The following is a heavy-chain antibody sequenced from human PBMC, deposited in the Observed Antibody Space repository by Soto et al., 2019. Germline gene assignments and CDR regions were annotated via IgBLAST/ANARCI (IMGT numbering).Heavy chain of an antibody. CDR2: MNPNSGNT. V-gene: IGHV1-8*01. CDR1: GYTFTSYD. J-gene: IGHJ6*03. D-gene: IGHD3-9*01. Sequence: ASVKVSCKASGYTFTSYDINWVRQATGQGLEWMGWMNPNSGNTGYAQKFQGRVTMTRNTSISTAYMELSSLRSEDTAVYYCARGGNFDWLLYYYYYYMDVWGKGTTVTASS. CDR3: ARGGNFDWLLYYYYYYMDV.